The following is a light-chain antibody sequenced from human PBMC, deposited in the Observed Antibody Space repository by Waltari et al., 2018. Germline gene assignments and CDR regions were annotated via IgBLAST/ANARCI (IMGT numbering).Light chain of an antibody. J-gene: IGKJ5*01. CDR3: QQYGRSPPIT. CDR2: GAS. CDR1: QSVSNSY. V-gene: IGKV3-20*01. Sequence: EIVLTQPPGTLSLSPGERAPLSCRASQSVSNSYLAWYQQKPGQAPRLLIYGASSRATGIPDRFSGSGSGTDFTLTISRLEPEDFAVYYCQQYGRSPPITFGQGTRLEIK.